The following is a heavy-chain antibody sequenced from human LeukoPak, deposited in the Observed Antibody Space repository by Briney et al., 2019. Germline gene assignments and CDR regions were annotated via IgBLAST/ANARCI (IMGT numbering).Heavy chain of an antibody. CDR3: ASSAAPYSSSWSRYYYYMDV. J-gene: IGHJ6*03. CDR1: GGTFSSYA. D-gene: IGHD6-13*01. V-gene: IGHV1-69*05. CDR2: IIPIFGTA. Sequence: SVKVSCKASGGTFSSYAISWVRQAPGQGLEWMGGIIPIFGTANYAQKFQGRVTITTDESTNTAYMELSSLRSEDTAVYYCASSAAPYSSSWSRYYYYMDVWGKGTTVTVSS.